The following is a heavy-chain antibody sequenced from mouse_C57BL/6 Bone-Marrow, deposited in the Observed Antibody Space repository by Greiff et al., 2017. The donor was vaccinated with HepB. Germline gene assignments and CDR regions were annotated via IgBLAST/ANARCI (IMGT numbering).Heavy chain of an antibody. V-gene: IGHV5-15*01. D-gene: IGHD2-1*01. CDR1: GFTFSDYG. CDR2: ISNLAYSI. CDR3: ARHKGNPYVAMDY. J-gene: IGHJ4*01. Sequence: EVKLMESGGGLVQPGGSLKLSCAASGFTFSDYGMAWVRQAPRKGPEWVAFISNLAYSIYYADTVTGRFTISRENAKNTLYLEMSSLRSEDTAMYYCARHKGNPYVAMDYWGQGTSVTVSS.